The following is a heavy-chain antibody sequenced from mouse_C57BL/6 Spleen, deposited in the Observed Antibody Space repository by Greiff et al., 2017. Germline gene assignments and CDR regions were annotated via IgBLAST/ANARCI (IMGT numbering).Heavy chain of an antibody. Sequence: EVQLQQSGPELVKPGASVKIPCKASGYTFTDYNMDWVKQSHGKSLEWIGDINPNNGGTIYNQKFKGKATLTVDKPSSTAYMELRSLTSEDTAVSYCARMTTTVVGDAMDYWGQGTSVTVSS. CDR2: INPNNGGT. V-gene: IGHV1-18*01. CDR1: GYTFTDYN. J-gene: IGHJ4*01. D-gene: IGHD1-1*01. CDR3: ARMTTTVVGDAMDY.